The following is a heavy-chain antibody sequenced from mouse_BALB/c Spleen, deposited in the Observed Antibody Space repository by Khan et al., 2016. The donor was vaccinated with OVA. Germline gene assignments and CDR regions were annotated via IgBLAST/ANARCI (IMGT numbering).Heavy chain of an antibody. CDR3: ARDGYYLMDY. Sequence: QIQLVQSGPELKKPGETVKISCKASGYTFTNYGMNWVKQAPGKGLKWMGWINTYTGEPTYADDFKGRFAFSLETSASTAYLQINNLKNEDTATYCCARDGYYLMDYWGQGTSVTVSS. CDR2: INTYTGEP. D-gene: IGHD2-3*01. V-gene: IGHV9-3-1*01. J-gene: IGHJ4*01. CDR1: GYTFTNYG.